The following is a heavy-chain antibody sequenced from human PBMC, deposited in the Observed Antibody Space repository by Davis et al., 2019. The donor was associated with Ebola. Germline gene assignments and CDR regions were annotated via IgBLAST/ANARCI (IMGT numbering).Heavy chain of an antibody. CDR1: GGTFSNYA. CDR3: ARAQFPTTSDH. D-gene: IGHD1-1*01. V-gene: IGHV1-69*10. J-gene: IGHJ4*02. CDR2: IIPLFDIA. Sequence: AASVKVSCKASGGTFSNYAISWVRQAPGQGLEWMGGIIPLFDIANYAQKFQGRVTMTRDTSTSKVYMEPSSLRSEDTAVYYCARAQFPTTSDHWGQGTLVTVSS.